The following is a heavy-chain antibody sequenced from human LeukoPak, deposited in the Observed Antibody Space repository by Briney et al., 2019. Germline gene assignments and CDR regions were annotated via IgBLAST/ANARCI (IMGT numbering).Heavy chain of an antibody. D-gene: IGHD3-10*01. V-gene: IGHV3-30*03. Sequence: LSLTCTVSGGSISSSSYYWGWIRQPPGKGLEWLAVVLSDGSDQYYGDSVQGRFTVSRDNSKNTLYLQMDNLRFEDTAVYYCARVSKPGWFDYYYMDVWGKGTTVIVSS. CDR3: ARVSKPGWFDYYYMDV. CDR1: GGSISSSS. CDR2: VLSDGSDQ. J-gene: IGHJ6*03.